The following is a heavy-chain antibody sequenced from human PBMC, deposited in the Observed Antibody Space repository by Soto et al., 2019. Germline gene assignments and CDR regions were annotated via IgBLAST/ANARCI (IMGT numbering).Heavy chain of an antibody. Sequence: QLQLQESGSGLVKPSQTLSLTCAVSGGSISSGGYSWSWIRQPPGKGLEWIGYIYHSGSTYYNPSLKSRVTISVDRSKNQFSLKLSSVTAADTAVYYCAREGYYDSSGYYYRGYFDLWGRGTLVTVSS. CDR2: IYHSGST. CDR3: AREGYYDSSGYYYRGYFDL. CDR1: GGSISSGGYS. J-gene: IGHJ2*01. V-gene: IGHV4-30-2*01. D-gene: IGHD3-22*01.